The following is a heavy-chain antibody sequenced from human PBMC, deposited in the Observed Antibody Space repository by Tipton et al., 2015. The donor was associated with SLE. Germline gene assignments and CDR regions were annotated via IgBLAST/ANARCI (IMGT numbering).Heavy chain of an antibody. Sequence: SLRLSCAASGFTFSTYGMRWVRQSPGKGLAWVSSISGTDGSTYYADSVKGRFTISRDNSKNTLYLQMNSLRVEDTAIYYSARRNSESGAFDIWGQGTLVTVSS. CDR2: ISGTDGST. V-gene: IGHV3-23*01. J-gene: IGHJ3*02. D-gene: IGHD3-10*01. CDR1: GFTFSTYG. CDR3: ARRNSESGAFDI.